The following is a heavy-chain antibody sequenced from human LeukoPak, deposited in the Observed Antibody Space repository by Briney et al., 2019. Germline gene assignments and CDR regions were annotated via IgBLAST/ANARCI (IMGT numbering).Heavy chain of an antibody. CDR2: IYYSGST. V-gene: IGHV4-39*07. Sequence: SETLSLTCTVSGGSISSSSYYWGWIRQPPGKGLEWIGSIYYSGSTYYNPSLKSRVTISVDTSKNQFSLKLSSVTAADTAVYYCARADYYDSTHRYFDLWGRGTLVTVSS. CDR1: GGSISSSSYY. CDR3: ARADYYDSTHRYFDL. D-gene: IGHD3-22*01. J-gene: IGHJ2*01.